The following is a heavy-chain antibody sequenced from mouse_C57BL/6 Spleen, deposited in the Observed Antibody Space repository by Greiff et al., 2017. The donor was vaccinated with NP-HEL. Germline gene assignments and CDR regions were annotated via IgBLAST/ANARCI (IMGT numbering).Heavy chain of an antibody. J-gene: IGHJ2*01. CDR2: IDPENGDT. V-gene: IGHV14-4*01. CDR1: GFNIKDDY. Sequence: EVQLQQSGAELVRPGASVKLSCTASGFNIKDDYMHWVKQRPEQGLEWIGWIDPENGDTEYASKFQGKATITADTSSNTAYLQLSSLTSEDTAVYYCTTPVAGSSYYFDYWGQGTTLTVSS. D-gene: IGHD1-1*01. CDR3: TTPVAGSSYYFDY.